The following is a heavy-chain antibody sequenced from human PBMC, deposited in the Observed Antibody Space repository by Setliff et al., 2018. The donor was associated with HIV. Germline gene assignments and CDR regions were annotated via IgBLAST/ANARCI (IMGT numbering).Heavy chain of an antibody. V-gene: IGHV1-2*02. Sequence: ASVKVSCKASGYTFAAYYIHWLRQAPGQGLEWMGWINPGSGDTNYAQKFQGRVTMTSDTSTRTVYMELSSLTSDDTAVYYCARDTCDTPSCYAGPRFVYWGQGNLVTVSS. J-gene: IGHJ4*01. D-gene: IGHD2-2*01. CDR2: INPGSGDT. CDR3: ARDTCDTPSCYAGPRFVY. CDR1: GYTFAAYY.